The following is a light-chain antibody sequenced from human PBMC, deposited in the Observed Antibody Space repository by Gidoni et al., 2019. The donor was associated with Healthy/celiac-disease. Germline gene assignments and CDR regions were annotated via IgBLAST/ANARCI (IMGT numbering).Light chain of an antibody. Sequence: EIVLTQSPGTLSLSPGERATLSCRASQCVSSSYLALYQQKPGQAPRLLISGASSRATGIPDRFSGSGSGTDFTLTISRLEPEDFAVYYCQQYGSSPPMYTFGQXTKLEIK. J-gene: IGKJ2*01. CDR2: GAS. CDR3: QQYGSSPPMYT. CDR1: QCVSSSY. V-gene: IGKV3-20*01.